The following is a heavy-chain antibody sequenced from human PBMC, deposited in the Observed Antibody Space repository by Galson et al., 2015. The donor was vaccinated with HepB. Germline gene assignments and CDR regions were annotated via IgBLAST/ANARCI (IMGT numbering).Heavy chain of an antibody. CDR2: ISYDGSIA. Sequence: SLRLSCAASGFNFSDYGMHWVRQAPGKGLDWVAVISYDGSIAHSANSVKGRFTISRDNSKNTLYLQMKSLTGEDTAVYYCAKDHEVGYTMDVWGQGTTVTGSS. CDR3: AKDHEVGYTMDV. V-gene: IGHV3-30*18. CDR1: GFNFSDYG. D-gene: IGHD1-1*01. J-gene: IGHJ6*02.